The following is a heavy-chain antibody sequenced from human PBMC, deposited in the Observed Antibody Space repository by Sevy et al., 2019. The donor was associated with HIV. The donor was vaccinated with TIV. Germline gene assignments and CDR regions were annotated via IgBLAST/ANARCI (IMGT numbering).Heavy chain of an antibody. CDR1: GFTFSSYS. V-gene: IGHV3-23*01. J-gene: IGHJ4*02. CDR3: AKGSHNTGWFPDY. Sequence: GGSLRLSCAASGFTFSSYSMSWVRQAPGKGLEWVSPISDTGSITYYADSVRGRFTISRDNSNKSLYLQMNSLRAEDTAVYFCAKGSHNTGWFPDYWGQGTLVTVSS. CDR2: ISDTGSIT. D-gene: IGHD6-19*01.